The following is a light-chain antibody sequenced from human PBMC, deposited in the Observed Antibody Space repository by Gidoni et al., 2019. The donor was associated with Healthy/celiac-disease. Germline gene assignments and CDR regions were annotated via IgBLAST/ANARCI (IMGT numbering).Light chain of an antibody. Sequence: QSVLTQPPSASGTPGQRVTISCSGSTSNIGSNYVYRYQQLPGTAPKLLIYRNNQRPSGVPDRFSGSKSGTSASLAISGLRSEDEAEYYCAAWDDSPVVFGGGTKLTVL. CDR2: RNN. V-gene: IGLV1-47*01. J-gene: IGLJ2*01. CDR3: AAWDDSPVV. CDR1: TSNIGSNY.